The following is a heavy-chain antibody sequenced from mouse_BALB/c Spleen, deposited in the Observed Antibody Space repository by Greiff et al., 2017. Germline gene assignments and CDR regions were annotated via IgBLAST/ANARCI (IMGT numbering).Heavy chain of an antibody. CDR2: IYPGDGDT. J-gene: IGHJ3*01. Sequence: VKLQESGAELARPGASVKLSCKASGYTFTSYWMQWVKQRPGQGLEWIGAIYPGDGDTRYTQKFKGKATLTADKSSSTAYMQLSSLASEDSAVYYCARDSSGYVRFAYWGQGTLVTVSA. D-gene: IGHD3-2*01. CDR3: ARDSSGYVRFAY. CDR1: GYTFTSYW. V-gene: IGHV1-87*01.